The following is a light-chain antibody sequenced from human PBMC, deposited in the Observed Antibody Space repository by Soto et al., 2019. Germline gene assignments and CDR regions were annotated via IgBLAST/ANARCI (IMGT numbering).Light chain of an antibody. CDR1: QSVSSSY. CDR2: GAS. CDR3: QQDGRSPWT. J-gene: IGKJ1*01. Sequence: EIVLTRSPGALSLSPGARATLSGRASQSVSSSYLAWYQQKPGQAPGLLIYGASSRATGIPDRFSGSGSGTDFTLTISRLEPEDFAVYYCQQDGRSPWTFGQGTKVDIK. V-gene: IGKV3-20*01.